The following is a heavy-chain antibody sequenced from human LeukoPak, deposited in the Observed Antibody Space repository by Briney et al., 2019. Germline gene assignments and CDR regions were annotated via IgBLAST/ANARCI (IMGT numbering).Heavy chain of an antibody. V-gene: IGHV3-48*03. CDR3: AKGFYDTIGYYNYFDY. Sequence: GGSLRLSCEASGFIFSSYEMNWVRQAPGKGLEWVSFISSSGRTMYYADSMKGRFTVSRDNSDNTLFLQISGLRAEDTALYYCAKGFYDTIGYYNYFDYWGQGTLVTVSS. J-gene: IGHJ4*02. CDR2: ISSSGRTM. D-gene: IGHD3-22*01. CDR1: GFIFSSYE.